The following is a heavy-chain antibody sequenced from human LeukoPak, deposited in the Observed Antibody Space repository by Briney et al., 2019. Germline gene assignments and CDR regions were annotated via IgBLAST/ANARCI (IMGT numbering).Heavy chain of an antibody. CDR1: GFTFSSYA. V-gene: IGHV3-30-3*01. J-gene: IGHJ3*02. CDR3: ARGIYYYDSSGYDDAFDI. CDR2: ISYDGSNK. D-gene: IGHD3-22*01. Sequence: PGGSLRLSCAASGFTFSSYAMHWVRQAPGEGLGWVAVISYDGSNKYYADSVKGRFTISRDNSKNTLYLQMNSLRAEDTAVYYCARGIYYYDSSGYDDAFDIWGQGTMVTVSS.